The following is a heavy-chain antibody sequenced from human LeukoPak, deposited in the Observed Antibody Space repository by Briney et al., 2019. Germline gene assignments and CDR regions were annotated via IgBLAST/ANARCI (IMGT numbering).Heavy chain of an antibody. Sequence: SETLSLTCTVSGDSINSSDYYWAWIRQPPGEGLEWIGTIYYSGSTYYKSSLKSRLTISVDSSKNQFSLKLSYVTAADTAVYYCARTENYIPEDCFDPWGQGTLVTVSS. J-gene: IGHJ5*02. D-gene: IGHD5-24*01. CDR3: ARTENYIPEDCFDP. CDR2: IYYSGST. V-gene: IGHV4-39*01. CDR1: GDSINSSDYY.